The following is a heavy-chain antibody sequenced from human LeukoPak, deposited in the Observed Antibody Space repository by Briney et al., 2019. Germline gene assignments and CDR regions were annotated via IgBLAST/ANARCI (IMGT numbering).Heavy chain of an antibody. D-gene: IGHD6-13*01. V-gene: IGHV4-31*03. CDR1: GGSISSGGYY. J-gene: IGHJ6*02. CDR2: IYYSGST. Sequence: SETLSLTCTVSGGSISSGGYYWSWIRQHPGKGLEWIGYIYYSGSTYYNPSLKSRVTISVDTSKNQFSLKLSSVTAADTAVYYCARDEIAAAGTGYYYYGMDVWGQGTTVTVSS. CDR3: ARDEIAAAGTGYYYYGMDV.